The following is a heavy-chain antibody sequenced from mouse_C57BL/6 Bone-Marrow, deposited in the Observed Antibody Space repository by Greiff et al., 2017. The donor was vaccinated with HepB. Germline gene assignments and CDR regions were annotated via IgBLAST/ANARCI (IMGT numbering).Heavy chain of an antibody. V-gene: IGHV2-6*03. J-gene: IGHJ1*03. CDR1: GFSLTSYG. Sequence: VKLQESGPGLVAPSQSLSITCTVSGFSLTSYGVHWVRQPPGKGLEWLVVIWSDGSTTYNSALKSRLSISKDNSKSQVFLKMNSLQTDDTAMYYCARPHYYGSSYWYFDVWGTGTTVTVSS. CDR2: IWSDGST. D-gene: IGHD1-1*01. CDR3: ARPHYYGSSYWYFDV.